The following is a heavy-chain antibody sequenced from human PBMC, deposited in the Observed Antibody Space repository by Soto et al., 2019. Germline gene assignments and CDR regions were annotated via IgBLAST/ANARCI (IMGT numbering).Heavy chain of an antibody. CDR3: ARESLDSTNRYFFDY. V-gene: IGHV4-59*01. CDR1: GASISYYY. Sequence: SETLSLTCTVSGASISYYYWTWIRQPPGKGLEWIGYIYYSGSTNYNPSLKSRVTISVDTSKNQFSLKLSSVTAADTAVYYCARESLDSTNRYFFDYWGQGTLVTVSS. CDR2: IYYSGST. D-gene: IGHD3-9*01. J-gene: IGHJ4*02.